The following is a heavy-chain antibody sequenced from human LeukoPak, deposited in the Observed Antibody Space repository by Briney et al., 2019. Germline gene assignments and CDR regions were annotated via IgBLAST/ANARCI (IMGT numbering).Heavy chain of an antibody. CDR3: AKAYQYSSSWYPGYYYGMDV. CDR1: GFTFDDYA. Sequence: GGSLRLSCAASGFTFDDYAMHWVRQAPGKGLEWVSLISGDGGSTYYADSVKGRFTISRDNSKNSLYLQMNSLRTEDTALYYCAKAYQYSSSWYPGYYYGMDVWGQGTTVTVSS. D-gene: IGHD6-13*01. CDR2: ISGDGGST. J-gene: IGHJ6*02. V-gene: IGHV3-43*02.